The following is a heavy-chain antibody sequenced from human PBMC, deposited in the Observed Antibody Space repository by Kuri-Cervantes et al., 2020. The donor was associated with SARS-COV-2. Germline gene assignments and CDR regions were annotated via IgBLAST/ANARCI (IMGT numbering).Heavy chain of an antibody. CDR3: ARVAATWGAYYFDY. J-gene: IGHJ4*02. CDR2: ISGSGSYI. V-gene: IGHV3-21*04. CDR1: GFTVSTYT. D-gene: IGHD2-15*01. Sequence: GGSLRLSCAASGFTVSTYTMTWVRQAPGKALEWVSSISGSGSYIHYADSVKGRFTISRDNSKNTLYLQMNSLRAEDTAVYYCARVAATWGAYYFDYWGQGTLVTVSS.